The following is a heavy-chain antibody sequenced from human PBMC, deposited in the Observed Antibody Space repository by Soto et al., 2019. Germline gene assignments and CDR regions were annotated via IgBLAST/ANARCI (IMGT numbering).Heavy chain of an antibody. CDR2: ITFSGNTV. CDR1: GFTFSDSY. CDR3: ARVSWREKYGMDV. J-gene: IGHJ6*02. Sequence: GGALRLSSAPSGFTFSDSYMSWIRQAPGKGLEWISYITFSGNTVYYADSLKGRFTISRDNAKNSLYLQMNRLRAEDTAVYYCARVSWREKYGMDVWGQGTTVTVSS. V-gene: IGHV3-11*01.